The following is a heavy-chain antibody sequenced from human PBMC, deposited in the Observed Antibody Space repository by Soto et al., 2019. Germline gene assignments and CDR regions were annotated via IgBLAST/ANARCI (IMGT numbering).Heavy chain of an antibody. D-gene: IGHD5-18*01. CDR2: IYYSGST. Sequence: QVQLQESGPGLVKPAQTLSLTCTVSGGSISSGGYYWSWIRQHPGKGLEWIGYIYYSGSTYYNPSVKSRVTISVDTSKNQFSLKLSSVTAADTAVYECARGYGLDTRAFDIWGQGTMVTVAS. J-gene: IGHJ3*02. V-gene: IGHV4-31*03. CDR1: GGSISSGGYY. CDR3: ARGYGLDTRAFDI.